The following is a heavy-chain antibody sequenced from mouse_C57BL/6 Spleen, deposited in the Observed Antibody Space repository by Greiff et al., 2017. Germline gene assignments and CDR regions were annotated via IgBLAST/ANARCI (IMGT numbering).Heavy chain of an antibody. D-gene: IGHD2-3*01. Sequence: QVQLKESGPELVKPGASVKISCKASGYAFSSSWMNWVKQRPGKGLEWIGRIYPGDGDTNYNGKFKGKATLTADKSSSTAYMQLSSLTSEDSAVYFCAREEDCYYSYWGQGTTLTVSS. CDR1: GYAFSSSW. CDR2: IYPGDGDT. V-gene: IGHV1-82*01. J-gene: IGHJ2*01. CDR3: AREEDCYYSY.